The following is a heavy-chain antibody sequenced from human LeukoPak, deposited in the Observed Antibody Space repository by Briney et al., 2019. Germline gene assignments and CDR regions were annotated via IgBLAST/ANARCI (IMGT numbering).Heavy chain of an antibody. CDR1: GYSFTSYW. D-gene: IGHD6-19*01. J-gene: IGHJ4*02. CDR2: IYPGDSDT. CDR3: ARQEWQWLVPTLHPFDY. Sequence: PGESLQISCQGSGYSFTSYWIGWVRQMPGKGLEWMGIIYPGDSDTRYSPSFQGQVTISADKSISTAYLQWSSLKASDTAMYYCARQEWQWLVPTLHPFDYWGQGTLVTVSS. V-gene: IGHV5-51*01.